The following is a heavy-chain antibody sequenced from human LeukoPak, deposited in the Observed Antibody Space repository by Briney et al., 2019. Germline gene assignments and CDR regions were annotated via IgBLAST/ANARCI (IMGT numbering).Heavy chain of an antibody. D-gene: IGHD1-26*01. J-gene: IGHJ4*02. CDR1: GGTFSSYA. V-gene: IGHV1-69*05. CDR3: AREGRIVGATNFDY. CDR2: IIPIFGTA. Sequence: SVKVSCKASGGTFSSYAISWVRQAPGQGLEWMGGIIPIFGTANYAQKLQGRVTMTTDTSTSTAYMELRSLRSDDTAVYYCAREGRIVGATNFDYWGQGTLVTVSS.